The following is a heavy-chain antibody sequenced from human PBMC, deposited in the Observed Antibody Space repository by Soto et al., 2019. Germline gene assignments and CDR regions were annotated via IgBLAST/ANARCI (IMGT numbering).Heavy chain of an antibody. CDR2: IKSKTDGGTT. D-gene: IGHD4-17*01. V-gene: IGHV3-15*07. Sequence: GGSLRLSCAASGFTFSNAWMNWVRQAPGKGLEWVGRIKSKTDGGTTDYAAPVKGRFTISRDDSKNTLYLQMNSLKTEDTAVYYCTTHTGPNYYYGMDVWGQGTTVTVSS. J-gene: IGHJ6*02. CDR1: GFTFSNAW. CDR3: TTHTGPNYYYGMDV.